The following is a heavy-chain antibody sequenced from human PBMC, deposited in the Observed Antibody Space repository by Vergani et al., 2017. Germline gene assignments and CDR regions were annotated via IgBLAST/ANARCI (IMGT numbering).Heavy chain of an antibody. J-gene: IGHJ3*02. Sequence: QVQLQESGPGLVKPSETLSLTCTVSGGSISSYYWSWNRQPPGKGLEWIGYIYYSGSTNYNPSLKSRVTISVDTSKNQFSLKLSSVTAADTAVYYCARAAASYDYVWGSKKKTEGAFDIWGQGTMVTVSS. CDR1: GGSISSYY. CDR3: ARAAASYDYVWGSKKKTEGAFDI. V-gene: IGHV4-59*01. D-gene: IGHD3-16*01. CDR2: IYYSGST.